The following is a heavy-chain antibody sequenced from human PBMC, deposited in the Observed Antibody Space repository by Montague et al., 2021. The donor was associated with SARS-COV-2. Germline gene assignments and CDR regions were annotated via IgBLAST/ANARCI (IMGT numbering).Heavy chain of an antibody. D-gene: IGHD3-16*02. Sequence: SETLSLTCTVSGGSISSYYWSWIRQPPGKGLEWIGYIYYSGSTNYNPSLKSRVTISVDTSKNQFSLKLSSVTAADTAVYYCARGRRITFGEVIGWFSTFDYWGQGTLVTVSS. CDR3: ARGRRITFGEVIGWFSTFDY. V-gene: IGHV4-59*01. CDR2: IYYSGST. J-gene: IGHJ4*02. CDR1: GGSISSYY.